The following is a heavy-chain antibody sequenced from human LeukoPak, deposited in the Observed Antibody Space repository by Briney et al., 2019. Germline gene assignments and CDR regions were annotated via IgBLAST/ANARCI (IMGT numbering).Heavy chain of an antibody. Sequence: GGSLRLSCAASGFKFSSYAITWVRQAPGKGLEWVSAISGSGASTYYTDSVKGRFTISRDNSKNTLYLQMNSLGAEDTAVYYCAKVTTVTTPTYGYFDLWGRGTLVTVSS. D-gene: IGHD4-17*01. CDR2: ISGSGAST. CDR3: AKVTTVTTPTYGYFDL. J-gene: IGHJ2*01. V-gene: IGHV3-23*01. CDR1: GFKFSSYA.